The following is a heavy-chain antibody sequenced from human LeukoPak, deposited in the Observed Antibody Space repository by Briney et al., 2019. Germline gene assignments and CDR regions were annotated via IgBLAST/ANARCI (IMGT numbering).Heavy chain of an antibody. CDR3: TRDASVGATGGWFDP. CDR1: GFSFSDYY. D-gene: IGHD1-26*01. CDR2: VSSSVAAV. V-gene: IGHV3-11*01. Sequence: GGSLRLSCAASGFSFSDYYMSWIRQSPGKGLEWLSYVSSSVAAVHYADSVKGRFTISRGNAKKSLYLQMDSLTAEDTALYYCTRDASVGATGGWFDPWGQGTLVTVSS. J-gene: IGHJ5*02.